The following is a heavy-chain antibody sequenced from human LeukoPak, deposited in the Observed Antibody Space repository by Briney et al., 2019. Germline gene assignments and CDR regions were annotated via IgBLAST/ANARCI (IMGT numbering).Heavy chain of an antibody. CDR2: FDPEDGET. J-gene: IGHJ6*02. CDR3: ATDGSGRYNYYYYYGMDV. V-gene: IGHV1-24*01. Sequence: ASVTVSCKVSGYTLTELSMHWVRQAPGKGLEWMGGFDPEDGETIYAQKFQGRVTMTEDTSTDTAYMELSSLRSEDTAVYYCATDGSGRYNYYYYYGMDVWGQGTTVTVSS. CDR1: GYTLTELS. D-gene: IGHD6-19*01.